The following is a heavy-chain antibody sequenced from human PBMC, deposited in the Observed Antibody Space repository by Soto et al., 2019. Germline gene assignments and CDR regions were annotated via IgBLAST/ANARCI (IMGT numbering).Heavy chain of an antibody. D-gene: IGHD6-13*01. J-gene: IGHJ4*02. CDR3: ARGSRGSWYIY. V-gene: IGHV4-59*12. Sequence: SETLSLTCTVSRDSSSSYNWSWIRPTPGKGLEWIGYIDNNGGISYNPSLRSRITITISIDTSTKQVSLKLNSVTAADTAVYYCARGSRGSWYIYWGQGTLVTVS. CDR2: IDNNGGI. CDR1: RDSSSSYN.